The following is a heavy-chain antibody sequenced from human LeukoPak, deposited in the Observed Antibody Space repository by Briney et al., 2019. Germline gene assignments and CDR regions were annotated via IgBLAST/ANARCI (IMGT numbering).Heavy chain of an antibody. D-gene: IGHD2-15*01. J-gene: IGHJ3*02. V-gene: IGHV3-23*01. Sequence: GRSLRLSWAASGGTFSSYAMSWGSHAQEEGRGGVYALSGRCGSTIYADSLKGRFTLSRDNSKNTLYLEMNSLRAEDTAVYYCAKGGGSSSGFYIWGQGTIVTVS. CDR2: LSGRCGST. CDR1: GGTFSSYA. CDR3: AKGGGSSSGFYI.